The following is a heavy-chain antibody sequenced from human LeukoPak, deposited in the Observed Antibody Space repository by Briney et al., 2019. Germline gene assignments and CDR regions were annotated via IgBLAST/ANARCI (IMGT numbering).Heavy chain of an antibody. J-gene: IGHJ6*02. CDR2: TRNKAKSYTT. D-gene: IGHD6-6*01. CDR1: GFTFSDHY. Sequence: GGSLRLSCAASGFTFSDHYMDWVRQAPGKGLEWVGRTRNKAKSYTTDYAASVKGRFTISRDDSKNSLCLQMNSLKTEDTAVYYCAVSIDYHYGMDVWGRGTTVTVSS. V-gene: IGHV3-72*01. CDR3: AVSIDYHYGMDV.